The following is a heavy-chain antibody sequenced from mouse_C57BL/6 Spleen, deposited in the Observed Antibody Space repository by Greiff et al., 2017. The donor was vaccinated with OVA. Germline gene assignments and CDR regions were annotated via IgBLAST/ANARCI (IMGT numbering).Heavy chain of an antibody. D-gene: IGHD4-1*02. CDR3: ALPNSGFAY. V-gene: IGHV1-61*01. Sequence: QVQLQQPGAELVRPGSSVKLSCKASGYTFTSYWMDWVKQRPGQGLEWIGNIYPSDSETHYNQKFKDKATLTVDTSSSTAYMQLSSLTSEESAVYYCALPNSGFAYWGQGTLVTVSA. J-gene: IGHJ3*01. CDR1: GYTFTSYW. CDR2: IYPSDSET.